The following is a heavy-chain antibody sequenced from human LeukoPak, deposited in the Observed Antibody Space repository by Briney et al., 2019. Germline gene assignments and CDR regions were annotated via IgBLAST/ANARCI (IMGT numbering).Heavy chain of an antibody. CDR2: ISAYNGNT. J-gene: IGHJ4*02. V-gene: IGHV1-18*01. CDR1: GYTFTSYG. D-gene: IGHD2-2*01. Sequence: ASVKVSCTASGYTFTSYGISWVRQAPGQGLEWMGWISAYNGNTNYAQTLQGRVTMTTDTSTSTAYMKLRSLRYDDTAVYYCARDPKYCSSTSCDGFDYWGQGTLVTVSS. CDR3: ARDPKYCSSTSCDGFDY.